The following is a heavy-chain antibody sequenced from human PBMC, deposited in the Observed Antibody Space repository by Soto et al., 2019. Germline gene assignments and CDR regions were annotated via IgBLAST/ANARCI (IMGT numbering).Heavy chain of an antibody. V-gene: IGHV4-59*08. CDR3: ASSPTRDWFDP. CDR2: IYYSGST. Sequence: SSETLSLTCTVSGGSISSYYWSWIRQPPGKGLEWIGYIYYSGSTNYNPSLKSRVTISVDTSKNQFSLKLSSVTAADTAVYYCASSPTRDWFDPWGQGTLVTVSS. CDR1: GGSISSYY. J-gene: IGHJ5*02.